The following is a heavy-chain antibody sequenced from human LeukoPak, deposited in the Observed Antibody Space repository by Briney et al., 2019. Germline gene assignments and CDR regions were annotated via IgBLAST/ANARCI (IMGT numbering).Heavy chain of an antibody. J-gene: IGHJ4*02. CDR3: TRGGEYSSRPFDY. CDR1: GFTLRSHW. D-gene: IGHD6-6*01. V-gene: IGHV3-74*01. Sequence: GGSLRLSCAASGFTLRSHWMHWVRQAPGKGLVWVSCINSAGSSTSYADSVKGRFTISRDNAKNTLYLQINSLRAEDTAVYYCTRGGEYSSRPFDYWGQGTLVTVSS. CDR2: INSAGSST.